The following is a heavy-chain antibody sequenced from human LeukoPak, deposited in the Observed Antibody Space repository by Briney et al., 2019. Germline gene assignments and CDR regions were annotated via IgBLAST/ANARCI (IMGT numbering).Heavy chain of an antibody. D-gene: IGHD3-22*01. J-gene: IGHJ4*02. Sequence: SETLSLTCGVYTGSFSGYHWSWIRQPPGKGLEWIGEIKYSGSSNYNPSLKSRVNISVDTSKNQFSLKLSSVTAADTAVYYCARTTYFYDTSGYYYGNWGQGTLVTVSP. CDR1: TGSFSGYH. CDR2: IKYSGSS. CDR3: ARTTYFYDTSGYYYGN. V-gene: IGHV4-34*01.